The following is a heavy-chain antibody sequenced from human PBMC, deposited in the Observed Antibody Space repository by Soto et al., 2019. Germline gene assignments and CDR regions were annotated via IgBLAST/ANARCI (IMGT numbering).Heavy chain of an antibody. CDR1: GFTFSNYA. J-gene: IGHJ4*02. D-gene: IGHD2-21*02. CDR3: AKDKVPVVVTAPLDY. Sequence: GGSLRLSCAASGFTFSNYAMSWVRQAPGKGLEWVSGISGSGDSTYYANSVNGRFTISRDNSKNTLYLQMNSLRAEDTAVYYCAKDKVPVVVTAPLDYWGQGTLVTVSS. CDR2: ISGSGDST. V-gene: IGHV3-23*01.